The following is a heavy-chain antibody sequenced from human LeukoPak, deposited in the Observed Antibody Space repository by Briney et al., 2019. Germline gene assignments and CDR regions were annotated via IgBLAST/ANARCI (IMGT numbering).Heavy chain of an antibody. J-gene: IGHJ3*02. CDR3: AGATSREAFDI. D-gene: IGHD2-2*01. CDR1: GGSISDYY. CDR2: IYYSGST. Sequence: SETLSLTCTVSGGSISDYYWSWIRQPPGKGLEWIGYIYYSGSTNYTPSLKSRVTISINTSKNQFSLRLSTVTAADTAVYYCAGATSREAFDIWGQGTRVTVSS. V-gene: IGHV4-59*01.